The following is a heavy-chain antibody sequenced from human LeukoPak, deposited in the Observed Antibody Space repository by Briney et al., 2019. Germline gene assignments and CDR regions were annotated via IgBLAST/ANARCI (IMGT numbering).Heavy chain of an antibody. V-gene: IGHV3-30*18. CDR3: AKDRTMVRGVNHAFDI. J-gene: IGHJ3*02. CDR2: ISYDGSNK. Sequence: GGSLRLSCAASGFTFSSYGMHWVRQAPGKGLEWVAVISYDGSNKYFADSVKGRFTISRDNSKNTLYLQMNSLRAEDTAVYYCAKDRTMVRGVNHAFDIWGQGTMVTVSS. CDR1: GFTFSSYG. D-gene: IGHD3-10*01.